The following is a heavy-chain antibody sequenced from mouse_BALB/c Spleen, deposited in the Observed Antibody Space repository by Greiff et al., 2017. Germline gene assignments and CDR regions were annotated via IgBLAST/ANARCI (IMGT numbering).Heavy chain of an antibody. CDR1: GFTFSDYY. V-gene: IGHV5-4*02. Sequence: DVKLVESGGGLVKPGGSLKLSCAASGFTFSDYYMYWVRQTPEKRLEWVATISDGGSYTYYPDSVKGRFTISRDNAKNNLYLQMSSLKSEDTAMYYCAREWRYYGNDYWGQGTTLTVSS. D-gene: IGHD2-1*01. CDR3: AREWRYYGNDY. J-gene: IGHJ2*01. CDR2: ISDGGSYT.